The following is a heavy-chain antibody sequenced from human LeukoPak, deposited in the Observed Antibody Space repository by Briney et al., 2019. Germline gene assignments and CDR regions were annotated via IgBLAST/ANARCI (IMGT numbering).Heavy chain of an antibody. CDR2: IIPTLGIA. CDR1: GGTFSSYA. V-gene: IGHV1-69*04. Sequence: ASVNVSCKASGGTFSSYAISWVRQAPGQGLEWMGRIIPTLGIANYAQKFQGRVTITANKSPSTAYMELSSLRSEDTAVYYCARDKRAIAAAGTVPRYYYYGMDVWGQGTTVTVSS. CDR3: ARDKRAIAAAGTVPRYYYYGMDV. D-gene: IGHD6-13*01. J-gene: IGHJ6*02.